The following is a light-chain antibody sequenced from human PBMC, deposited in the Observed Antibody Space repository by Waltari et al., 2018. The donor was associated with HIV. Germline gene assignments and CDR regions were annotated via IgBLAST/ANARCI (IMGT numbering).Light chain of an antibody. V-gene: IGLV1-40*01. CDR2: ANI. J-gene: IGLJ3*02. Sequence: HSVLTQPPSAYGAPAQGFTIPCTGTSPHLGASYDVHWYQQLPGTAPKLLIYANIHRPSGVPDRFSVSKSATSASLAITGLQAEYEADYFCQSYDSSLSAYVVFGGGTKLTVL. CDR3: QSYDSSLSAYVV. CDR1: SPHLGASYD.